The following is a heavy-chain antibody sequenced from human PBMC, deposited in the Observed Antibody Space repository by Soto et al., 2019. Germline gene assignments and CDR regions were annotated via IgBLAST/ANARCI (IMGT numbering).Heavy chain of an antibody. Sequence: QVQLVQSGAEVKKPGSSVKVSCKASGGTFSSYTISWVRQAPGQGLEWMGRIIPILGIANYAQKFQGRVTITADKSMSTADMGLSSLRSEDTAVYYCARALSYGDYVGWGQGTLVTVSS. D-gene: IGHD4-17*01. J-gene: IGHJ4*02. CDR3: ARALSYGDYVG. CDR1: GGTFSSYT. V-gene: IGHV1-69*02. CDR2: IIPILGIA.